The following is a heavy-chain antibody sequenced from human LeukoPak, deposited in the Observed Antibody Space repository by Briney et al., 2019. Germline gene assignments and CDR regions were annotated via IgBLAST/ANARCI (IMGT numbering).Heavy chain of an antibody. V-gene: IGHV3-74*01. CDR3: ARATLDIVGATRTFDY. D-gene: IGHD2-2*03. CDR2: INSDGTST. CDR1: GFTFSSYW. J-gene: IGHJ4*02. Sequence: GGSLRLTCAASGFTFSSYWMHWVRQAPGEGLVCVSRINSDGTSTTYADSVKGRFTISRDNARNTLYMQMNSLRAEDTAVYYCARATLDIVGATRTFDYWGQGTLVTVSS.